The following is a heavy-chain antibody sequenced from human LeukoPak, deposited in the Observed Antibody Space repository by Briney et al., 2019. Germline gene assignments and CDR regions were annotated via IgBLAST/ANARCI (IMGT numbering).Heavy chain of an antibody. CDR1: GFTFSSYA. J-gene: IGHJ4*02. V-gene: IGHV3-15*01. CDR3: TTVDLEWSSFDY. D-gene: IGHD3-3*01. CDR2: IKSKTDGGTT. Sequence: KAGGSLRLSCAASGFTFSSYAMSWVRQAPGKGLEWVGRIKSKTDGGTTDYATPVKGRFTISRDDSKNTLYLQMNSLKTGDTAVYYCTTVDLEWSSFDYWGQGTLVTVSS.